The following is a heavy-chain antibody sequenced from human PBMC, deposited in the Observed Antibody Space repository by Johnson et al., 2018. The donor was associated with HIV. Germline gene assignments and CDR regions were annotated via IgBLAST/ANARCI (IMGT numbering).Heavy chain of an antibody. V-gene: IGHV3-30*04. CDR1: GFTFSSYA. Sequence: QLVESGGGVVQPGRSLRLSCAASGFTFSSYAMHWVRQAPGKGLEWVAVISYDGSNKYYADSVKGRFTISRDNSKNTLYLQMNSLRAEDTAVYYCAREYSSLSQGAFDIWGQGTMVTVSS. D-gene: IGHD6-6*01. J-gene: IGHJ3*02. CDR3: AREYSSLSQGAFDI. CDR2: ISYDGSNK.